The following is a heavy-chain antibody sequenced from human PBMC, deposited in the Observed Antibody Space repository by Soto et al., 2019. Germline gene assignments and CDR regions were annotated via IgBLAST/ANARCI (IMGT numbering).Heavy chain of an antibody. V-gene: IGHV3-23*01. J-gene: IGHJ4*02. Sequence: VGSLRLSCASSVFTFSSYAMSCVRHSPGKWLEWVSAISGSGGSTYYADSVKGRFTISRDNSKNTLYLQMNSLRAEDTAVYYCAKRGSGYFSTLYNQAFDYWGQGTLVTVSS. CDR2: ISGSGGST. CDR3: AKRGSGYFSTLYNQAFDY. D-gene: IGHD3-22*01. CDR1: VFTFSSYA.